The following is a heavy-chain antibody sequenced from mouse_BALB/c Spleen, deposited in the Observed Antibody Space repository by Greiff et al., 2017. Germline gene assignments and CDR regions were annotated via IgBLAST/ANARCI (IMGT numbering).Heavy chain of an antibody. CDR3: ARSGEYDPYYAMDY. J-gene: IGHJ4*01. CDR1: GFPFSSFG. D-gene: IGHD2-14*01. V-gene: IGHV5-17*02. Sequence: VQGVESGGGLVQPGGSRKLSRAASGFPFSSFGMHLVRQAPEKGLEWVAYICSGSSTIYYADTVKGRFTIPRDNPKNTLFLQMNSLRSEDTAMYYCARSGEYDPYYAMDYWGQGTSVTVSS. CDR2: ICSGSSTI.